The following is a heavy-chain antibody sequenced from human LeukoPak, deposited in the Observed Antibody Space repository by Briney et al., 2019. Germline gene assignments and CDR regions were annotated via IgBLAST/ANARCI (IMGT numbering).Heavy chain of an antibody. CDR2: IYYSGST. J-gene: IGHJ4*02. Sequence: SETLSLTCTVSGGSISSSSYYWGWIRQPPGKGLEWIGSIYYSGSTYYNPSLKSRVTISVDTSKNQFSLKLSSVTAADTAVYYCARSIAVAGTGYWGQGTLVTVSS. V-gene: IGHV4-39*07. CDR3: ARSIAVAGTGY. CDR1: GGSISSSSYY. D-gene: IGHD6-19*01.